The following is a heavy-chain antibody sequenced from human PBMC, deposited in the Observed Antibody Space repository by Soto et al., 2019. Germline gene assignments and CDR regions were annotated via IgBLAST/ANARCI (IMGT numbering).Heavy chain of an antibody. J-gene: IGHJ4*02. CDR1: GYTFTSYY. Sequence: ASVKVPCKASGYTFTSYYMNWVRQAPGQGLEWLGIINPSGGYTTYAQRFLGRVTMTSDTSTSTVHMELSSLTSEDTAVYYCARGIWTMTRGAYYFDSWGQGSLVTVSS. V-gene: IGHV1-46*01. D-gene: IGHD3-10*01. CDR3: ARGIWTMTRGAYYFDS. CDR2: INPSGGYT.